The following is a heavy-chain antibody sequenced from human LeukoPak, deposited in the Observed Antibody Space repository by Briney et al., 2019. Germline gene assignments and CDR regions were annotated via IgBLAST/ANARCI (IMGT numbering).Heavy chain of an antibody. D-gene: IGHD3-16*01. J-gene: IGHJ4*02. CDR2: ITSSSSYI. CDR1: GFTFSSYS. Sequence: GGSLRLSCAASGFTFSSYSMNWVRQAPGKGLEWVSSITSSSSYIYYADSVKGRFTISRDNAKNSLYLQMNSLRAEDTAVYYCARRVPSQVITDYFDNWSQGTLVTVSS. V-gene: IGHV3-21*01. CDR3: ARRVPSQVITDYFDN.